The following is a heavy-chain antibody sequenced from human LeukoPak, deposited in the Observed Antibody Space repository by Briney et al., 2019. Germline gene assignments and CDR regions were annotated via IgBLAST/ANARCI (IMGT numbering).Heavy chain of an antibody. CDR1: GFTFRDYY. CDR3: ARRYYDFWSAYSSFDY. Sequence: GGSLRLSCAASGFTFRDYYTSWIRQAPGKGLEWVSYISSSGSTIYYADSVKGRFTISRDNAKNSLYLQMNSLRAEDTAVYYCARRYYDFWSAYSSFDYWGQGTLVTVSS. D-gene: IGHD3-3*01. J-gene: IGHJ4*02. CDR2: ISSSGSTI. V-gene: IGHV3-11*04.